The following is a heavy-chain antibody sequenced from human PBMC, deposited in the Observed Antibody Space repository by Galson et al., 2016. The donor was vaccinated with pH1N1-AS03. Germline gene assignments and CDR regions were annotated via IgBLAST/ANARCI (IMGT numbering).Heavy chain of an antibody. CDR2: ITAYNGNS. J-gene: IGHJ3*02. V-gene: IGHV1-18*04. CDR3: ARDQGSVRTTRAFDI. D-gene: IGHD1-26*01. Sequence: SVKVSCKASGYTFSSYGISWVRQAPGQGLEWMGWITAYNGNSNYAQKLQGRLTMTTDTSTSTAYMELRSLRSDDTAVYYCARDQGSVRTTRAFDIWGPGTMVTVSS. CDR1: GYTFSSYG.